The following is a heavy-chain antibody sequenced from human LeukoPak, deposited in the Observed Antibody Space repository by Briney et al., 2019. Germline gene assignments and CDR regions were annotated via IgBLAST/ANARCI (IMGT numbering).Heavy chain of an antibody. V-gene: IGHV3-7*01. Sequence: GGSLRLSCAASGFTFSSYWMSWVRQAPGKGLEWVANINQDGSEKYYVDSVKGRFTISRDNAKNSLYLQMNSLRAEDTAVYYCARDRPSGYYSYWGQGTLVTVSS. CDR2: INQDGSEK. CDR1: GFTFSSYW. D-gene: IGHD3-22*01. CDR3: ARDRPSGYYSY. J-gene: IGHJ4*02.